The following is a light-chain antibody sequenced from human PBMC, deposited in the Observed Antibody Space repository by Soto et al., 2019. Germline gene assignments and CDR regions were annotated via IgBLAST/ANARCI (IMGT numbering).Light chain of an antibody. CDR3: QQSYNSPPIT. CDR1: QNIFSS. V-gene: IGKV1-39*01. CDR2: AAS. Sequence: DIQITQSPSSLSASVGDRVTITCRAGQNIFSSLNWYQQKPGKAPKLLIYAASSLQSGVPSRISGSGSGTDFTLTITSLQPEDFATYYCQQSYNSPPITFGQRTRLEIK. J-gene: IGKJ5*01.